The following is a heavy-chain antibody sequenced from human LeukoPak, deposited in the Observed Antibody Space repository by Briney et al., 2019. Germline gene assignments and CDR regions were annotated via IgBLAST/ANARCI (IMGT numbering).Heavy chain of an antibody. CDR2: IIPIFVTA. V-gene: IGHV1-69*13. J-gene: IGHJ4*02. CDR1: AYTFTSYG. D-gene: IGHD3-22*01. CDR3: AREGVYDSSGYYYSRFDY. Sequence: SVKVSCKTSAYTFTSYGISWLRHATGQGLEWMGGIIPIFVTANYAQKFQGRVTITADETTSTAYMELSSLRSEDTAVYYCAREGVYDSSGYYYSRFDYWGQGTLVTVSS.